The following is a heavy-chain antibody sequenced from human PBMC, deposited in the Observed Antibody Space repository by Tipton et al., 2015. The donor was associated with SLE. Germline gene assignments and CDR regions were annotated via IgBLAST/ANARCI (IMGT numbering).Heavy chain of an antibody. J-gene: IGHJ6*02. CDR2: IYTSGST. Sequence: GLVKPSETLSLTCAVYGGSISSSNYYWDWIRQPPGKRMEWIGYIYTSGSTNYNPPLKSRVTISVDTSNNQFSLRLSSVTAADTAVYYCARDQRGMDVWGQGTTVTVSS. D-gene: IGHD6-25*01. V-gene: IGHV4-61*01. CDR1: GGSISSSNYY. CDR3: ARDQRGMDV.